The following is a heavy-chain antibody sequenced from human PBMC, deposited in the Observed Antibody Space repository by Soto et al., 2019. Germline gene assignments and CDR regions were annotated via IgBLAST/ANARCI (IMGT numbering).Heavy chain of an antibody. V-gene: IGHV4-59*01. J-gene: IGHJ4*02. CDR2: IYYSGSS. CDR3: ARYYCTSTTCYSFDY. Sequence: SETPSLTCTVSGGSISSYYWSWIRQPPGKGLEWIGYIYYSGSSNYNPSLKSRVTISVDTSKNQFSLKLNSVTAADTAGYYCARYYCTSTTCYSFDYWGQGPLVTVSS. D-gene: IGHD2-2*01. CDR1: GGSISSYY.